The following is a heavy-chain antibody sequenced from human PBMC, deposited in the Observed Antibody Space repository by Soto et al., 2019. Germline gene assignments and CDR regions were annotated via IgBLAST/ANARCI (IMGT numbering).Heavy chain of an antibody. CDR1: GFTLRQDT. Sequence: LRLSCTASGFTLRQDTMNWVRQAPGKGLEWISIITGSRDTYYAESVRGRFAISRDDAQKSIHLQMNSLRAEDTAVYYCAREETFYYDSSGTLDDYGMDVWGQGTAVTVSS. CDR2: ITGSRDT. V-gene: IGHV3-21*05. CDR3: AREETFYYDSSGTLDDYGMDV. D-gene: IGHD3-22*01. J-gene: IGHJ6*02.